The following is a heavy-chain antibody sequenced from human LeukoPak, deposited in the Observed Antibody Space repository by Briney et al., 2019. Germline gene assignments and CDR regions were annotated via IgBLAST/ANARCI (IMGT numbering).Heavy chain of an antibody. D-gene: IGHD5-18*01. V-gene: IGHV3-64*01. J-gene: IGHJ6*03. CDR2: ISSNGGST. CDR1: GFTFSSYA. Sequence: GGSLRLSCAASGFTFSSYAMHWVRQAPGKGLEYVSAISSNGGSTYYANSVKGRFTISRDNSKNTLYLQMGSLRAEDMAVYYCARSGYSYGLGPYYYYMDVWGKGTTVTVSS. CDR3: ARSGYSYGLGPYYYYMDV.